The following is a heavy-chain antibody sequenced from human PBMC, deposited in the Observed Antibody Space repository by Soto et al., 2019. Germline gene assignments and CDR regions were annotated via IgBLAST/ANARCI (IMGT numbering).Heavy chain of an antibody. CDR3: ARDKSDVGWFGETY. CDR2: IWYDGSNK. V-gene: IGHV3-33*01. Sequence: QVQLVESGGGVVQPGRSLRLSCAASGFTVTTYGMHWVRQAPGKGLEWVAVIWYDGSNKYYADSVKGRFTISRDNSKNSVYLQMTSLRVEDTAVYYCARDKSDVGWFGETYWGQGTLVTVSS. CDR1: GFTVTTYG. J-gene: IGHJ4*02. D-gene: IGHD3-10*01.